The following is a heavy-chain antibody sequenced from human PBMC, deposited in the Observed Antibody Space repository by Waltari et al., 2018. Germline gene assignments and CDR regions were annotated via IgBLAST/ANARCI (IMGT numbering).Heavy chain of an antibody. Sequence: QLQLQESGPGLVKPSETLSLTCTVSGGSISSSSYYWGWIRQPPGKGLEWIGSIYYSGSTYYNPSLKSRVTISVDTSKNQFSLKLSSVTAADTAVYYCASGGYYDILTGYYAPFGYWGQGTLVTVSS. D-gene: IGHD3-9*01. CDR1: GGSISSSSYY. CDR3: ASGGYYDILTGYYAPFGY. CDR2: IYYSGST. J-gene: IGHJ4*02. V-gene: IGHV4-39*01.